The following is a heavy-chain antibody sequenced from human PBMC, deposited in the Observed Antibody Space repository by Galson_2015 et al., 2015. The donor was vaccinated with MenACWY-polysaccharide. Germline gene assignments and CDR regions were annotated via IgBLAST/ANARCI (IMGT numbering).Heavy chain of an antibody. CDR3: ARDNMVAGAVDI. CDR2: ISSSSSTI. J-gene: IGHJ3*02. D-gene: IGHD5-12*01. CDR1: GFSIHTYT. V-gene: IGHV3-48*02. Sequence: SLRLSCAASGFSIHTYTVIWVRQAPGKGLEWVSYISSSSSTIYYAESVKGRFTISRDNANNSLYLQMNSLRDEDTAVYYCARDNMVAGAVDIWGQGTMVTVSS.